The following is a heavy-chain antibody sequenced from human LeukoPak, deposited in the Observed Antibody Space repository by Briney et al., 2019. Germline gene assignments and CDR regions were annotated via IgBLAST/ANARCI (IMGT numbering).Heavy chain of an antibody. CDR1: GFTVSSNC. CDR2: IYSGGST. Sequence: GGSLGLSCAASGFTVSSNCMSWVRQAPGKGLEWVSVIYSGGSTYYEDSVKGRFTISRDKSKNTLYLQMNSLRAEDTAVYYCAREGVIGKEGYWGQGSLVTVSS. J-gene: IGHJ4*02. D-gene: IGHD2-21*01. CDR3: AREGVIGKEGY. V-gene: IGHV3-66*01.